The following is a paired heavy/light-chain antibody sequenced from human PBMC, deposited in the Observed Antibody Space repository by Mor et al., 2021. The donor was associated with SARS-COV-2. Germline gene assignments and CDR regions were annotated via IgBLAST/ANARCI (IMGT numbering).Heavy chain of an antibody. J-gene: IGHJ6*02. D-gene: IGHD3-3*01. CDR3: ARGARQFLRGYYYCGMDV. CDR2: IIPIFGTA. V-gene: IGHV1-69*06. Sequence: QVQLVQSGAEVKKPGSSVKVSCKASGGTFSSYAISWVRQAPGQGLEWMGGIIPIFGTANYAQKFQAKVTITADKSTSTAYMELSSLRSEDTAVYYCARGARQFLRGYYYCGMDVWGQGTTVTVSS. CDR1: GGTFSSYA.
Light chain of an antibody. J-gene: IGLJ2*01. Sequence: QSALTQPPSASGSPGQSVTISCTGTTSDVGGYNYVSWYQQHPGKAPKLMIYEVSKRPSGVPDRFSGSKSGNTASLTVSGLQAEDEADYYCNSYAGSDNLVVFGGGTKLTVL. CDR1: TSDVGGYNY. CDR3: NSYAGSDNLVV. V-gene: IGLV2-8*01. CDR2: EVS.